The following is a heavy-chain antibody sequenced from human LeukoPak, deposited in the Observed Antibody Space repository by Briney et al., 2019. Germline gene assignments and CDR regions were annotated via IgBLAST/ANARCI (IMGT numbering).Heavy chain of an antibody. J-gene: IGHJ4*02. CDR2: IYHSEST. CDR1: GYSISSGYY. D-gene: IGHD5-12*01. CDR3: ARVSVWLLDY. Sequence: SETLSLTCTVSGYSISSGYYWGWIRQPPGKGLEWIGSIYHSESTYYNPSLKGRVTISVDTSKNQFSLKLSSVTAADTAVYYCARVSVWLLDYWGQGTLVTVSS. V-gene: IGHV4-38-2*02.